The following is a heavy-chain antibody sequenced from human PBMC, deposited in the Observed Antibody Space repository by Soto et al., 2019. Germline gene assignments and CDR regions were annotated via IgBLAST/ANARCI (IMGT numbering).Heavy chain of an antibody. V-gene: IGHV3-48*01. Sequence: EVQLVESGGGLVQPGGSLRLPCAASGFTSSSYTMNWVRQAPGKGLEWVSYISSSRSTIYYADSVKGRFTISRDNAKNSLYLQMNSLRAEDTAVYYCARVSGYYDSSGYSLDYWGQGTLVTVSS. J-gene: IGHJ4*02. CDR1: GFTSSSYT. CDR3: ARVSGYYDSSGYSLDY. D-gene: IGHD3-22*01. CDR2: ISSSRSTI.